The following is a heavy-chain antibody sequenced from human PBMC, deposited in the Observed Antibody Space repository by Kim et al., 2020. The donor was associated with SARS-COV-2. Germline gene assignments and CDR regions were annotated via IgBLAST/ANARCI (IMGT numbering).Heavy chain of an antibody. D-gene: IGHD2-8*01. CDR3: ARMYAGVDAFDI. J-gene: IGHJ3*02. V-gene: IGHV2-70*01. Sequence: KYYSKSLKTRLTICKDTSKNQVVLTMPNMDPVDKATYYCARMYAGVDAFDIWGQGTMVTVSS. CDR2: K.